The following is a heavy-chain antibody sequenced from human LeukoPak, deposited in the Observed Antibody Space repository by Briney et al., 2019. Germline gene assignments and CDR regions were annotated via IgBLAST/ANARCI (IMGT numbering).Heavy chain of an antibody. CDR2: FDPEDGET. CDR1: GYTLTELS. D-gene: IGHD6-13*01. J-gene: IGHJ6*02. V-gene: IGHV1-24*01. CDR3: ARTPYSSSWYVEYYYYGMDV. Sequence: ASVKVSCKVSGYTLTELSMHWVRQAPGKGLEWMGGFDPEDGETIYAQKFQGRVTMTRNTSISTAYMELSSLRSEDTAVYYCARTPYSSSWYVEYYYYGMDVWGQGTTVTVSS.